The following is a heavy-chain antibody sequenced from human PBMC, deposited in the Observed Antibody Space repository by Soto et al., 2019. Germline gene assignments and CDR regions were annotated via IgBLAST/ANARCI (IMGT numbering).Heavy chain of an antibody. Sequence: ASVKVSCKASGYTFTSYYMHWVRQAPGQGLEWMGIINPSGGSTSYAQKFQGRVTMTRDTSTSTVYMELSSLRSEDTAVYYCARVRPSYYYGSGSYYNIPDYGMDVWGQGTTVTVSS. CDR3: ARVRPSYYYGSGSYYNIPDYGMDV. CDR2: INPSGGST. J-gene: IGHJ6*02. CDR1: GYTFTSYY. V-gene: IGHV1-46*01. D-gene: IGHD3-10*01.